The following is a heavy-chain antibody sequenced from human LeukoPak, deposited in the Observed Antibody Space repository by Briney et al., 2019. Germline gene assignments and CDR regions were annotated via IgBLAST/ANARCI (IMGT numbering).Heavy chain of an antibody. D-gene: IGHD2-8*02. J-gene: IGHJ4*02. CDR3: ARGPDVVLVSHWSFFDY. V-gene: IGHV3-64*01. CDR1: GFTFSSYA. Sequence: GGPLRLSCAASGFTFSSYAMHWVRQVSGKGLEYVSAISSSGGSTYYANSVKGRFTISRDNSKNTLYLQMGSLRTEDMAIYYCARGPDVVLVSHWSFFDYWGQGTLVTVSS. CDR2: ISSSGGST.